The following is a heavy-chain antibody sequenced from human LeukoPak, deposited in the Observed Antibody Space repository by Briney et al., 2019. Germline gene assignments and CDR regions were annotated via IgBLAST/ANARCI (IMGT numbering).Heavy chain of an antibody. D-gene: IGHD3-22*01. Sequence: GESLKISCKGSGYSFTSYWIGWVRQMPGKGLEWMGIIYPGDSDTRYSPSFQGQVTISADKSISTAYLQWSSLKASDTAMYYCARRPTYYYDSSGYDYFDYWGQGTLVTVSS. CDR2: IYPGDSDT. CDR3: ARRPTYYYDSSGYDYFDY. J-gene: IGHJ4*02. CDR1: GYSFTSYW. V-gene: IGHV5-51*01.